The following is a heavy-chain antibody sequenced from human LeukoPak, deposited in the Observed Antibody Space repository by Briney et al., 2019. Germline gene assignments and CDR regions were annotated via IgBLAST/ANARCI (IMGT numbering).Heavy chain of an antibody. CDR1: GYTFTGYY. Sequence: ASVKVSCKASGYTFTGYYIHWVRQAPGQGLEWMGWINPNSGGTNYAQKFQGRVTMTRDTSISTAYMELSRLRSDDTAVYYCARAGEQWLVRGNYYYYYMDVWGKGTTVTVSS. V-gene: IGHV1-2*02. CDR2: INPNSGGT. D-gene: IGHD6-19*01. J-gene: IGHJ6*03. CDR3: ARAGEQWLVRGNYYYYYMDV.